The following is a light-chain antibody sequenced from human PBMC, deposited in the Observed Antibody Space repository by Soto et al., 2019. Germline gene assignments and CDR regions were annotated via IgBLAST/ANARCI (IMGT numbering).Light chain of an antibody. Sequence: QSALTQPASVSGSPGQSITISCNGTNSDVGSHNFVSWYQQYPGKAPKLLIYEASKRPSGLSNRFSGSKSGNTASLIISGLQAEDEADYYCCSLTNGATWVFGGGTKVTVL. V-gene: IGLV2-23*01. J-gene: IGLJ3*02. CDR2: EAS. CDR3: CSLTNGATWV. CDR1: NSDVGSHNF.